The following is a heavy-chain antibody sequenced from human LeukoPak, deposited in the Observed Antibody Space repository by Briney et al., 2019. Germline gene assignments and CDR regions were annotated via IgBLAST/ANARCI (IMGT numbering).Heavy chain of an antibody. V-gene: IGHV1-3*01. CDR1: GYAFTSYA. Sequence: ASVTVSCKASGYAFTSYAMHWVRQAPGQRLEWMGWINAGNGNTKYSQKFQDRVTVTRDTSTSTAYMELSSLRSADTAVYYCARVGSSGWYGQHYYMDVWGKGTTVTVSS. CDR2: INAGNGNT. D-gene: IGHD6-19*01. J-gene: IGHJ6*03. CDR3: ARVGSSGWYGQHYYMDV.